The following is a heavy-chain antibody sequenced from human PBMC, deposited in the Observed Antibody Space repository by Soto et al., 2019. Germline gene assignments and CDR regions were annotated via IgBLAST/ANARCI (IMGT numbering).Heavy chain of an antibody. J-gene: IGHJ4*02. Sequence: QVQLVQSGGEVKKPGASVQVSCKTSGYTFTTYGISWVRQAPGQGLEWVGWISAYSGKTHYAQKCQGNVTMTTDTSKNTAYLELRSLRSDDTAVYYCEIDHDLGDHHYWGQGTLVPVSS. CDR2: ISAYSGKT. V-gene: IGHV1-18*01. CDR3: EIDHDLGDHHY. CDR1: GYTFTTYG. D-gene: IGHD3-16*01.